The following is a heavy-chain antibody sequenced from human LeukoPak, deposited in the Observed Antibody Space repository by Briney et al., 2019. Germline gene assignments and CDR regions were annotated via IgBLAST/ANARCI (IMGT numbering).Heavy chain of an antibody. CDR1: GFTFSTSW. CDR2: IKQDGSEK. Sequence: GGCPRLSCAASGFTFSTSWMSWGRQAPGKGLEWVATIKQDGSEKYYVHSVKRRFTISRDNAKISLYLQMNNLRAEDTAVYYCARAAYTGSPTSFDYWG. J-gene: IGHJ4*01. V-gene: IGHV3-7*04. D-gene: IGHD1-26*01. CDR3: ARAAYTGSPTSFDY.